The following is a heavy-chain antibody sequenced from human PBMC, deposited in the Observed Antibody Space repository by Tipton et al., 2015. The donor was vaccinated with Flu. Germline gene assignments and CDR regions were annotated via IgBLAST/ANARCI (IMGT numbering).Heavy chain of an antibody. D-gene: IGHD3-3*01. CDR2: IYYSGST. Sequence: TLSLTCTVSGGSISSYYWCWIRQPPGKGLEWIGYIYYSGSTNYNPSLKSRVTISVDTSKNQFSLKLSSVTAADTAVYYCARHPNYDFWSGYFDYWGQGTLVTVSS. J-gene: IGHJ4*02. CDR1: GGSISSYY. V-gene: IGHV4-59*08. CDR3: ARHPNYDFWSGYFDY.